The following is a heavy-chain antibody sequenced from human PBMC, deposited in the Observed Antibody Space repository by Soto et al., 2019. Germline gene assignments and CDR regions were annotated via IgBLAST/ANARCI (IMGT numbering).Heavy chain of an antibody. CDR3: ARQIVVVVAAIFGFWFDP. V-gene: IGHV4-39*01. J-gene: IGHJ5*02. CDR1: GGSISSSSYY. Sequence: SETLSLTCTVSGGSISSSSYYWGWIRQAPGKGLEWIGSIYYSGSTYYNPSLKSRVTISVDTSKNQFSLKLSSVTAADTAVYYCARQIVVVVAAIFGFWFDPWGQGTLVTVS. D-gene: IGHD2-15*01. CDR2: IYYSGST.